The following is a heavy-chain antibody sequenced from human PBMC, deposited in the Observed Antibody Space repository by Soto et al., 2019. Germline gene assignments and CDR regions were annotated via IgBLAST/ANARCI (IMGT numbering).Heavy chain of an antibody. D-gene: IGHD1-26*01. CDR3: ARGGIPPSGYGIAYAMDV. CDR2: IYYSGST. CDR1: GVSISGSRYY. J-gene: IGHJ6*02. V-gene: IGHV4-39*01. Sequence: PSETLSLTCTVSGVSISGSRYYWGWIRQPPGRGLEWIGNIYYSGSTYYTPALESRVTLSVDTSKNQFSLNLNSVTAADTAVYYCARGGIPPSGYGIAYAMDVWGQGTTVTVSS.